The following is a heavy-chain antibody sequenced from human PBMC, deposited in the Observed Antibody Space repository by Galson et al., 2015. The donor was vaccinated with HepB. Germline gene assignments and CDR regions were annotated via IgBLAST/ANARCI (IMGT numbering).Heavy chain of an antibody. V-gene: IGHV3-23*01. J-gene: IGHJ4*02. CDR2: ISGSGGST. Sequence: SLRLSCAASGFTFSSYAMSWVRQAPGKGLEWVSAISGSGGSTYYADSVKGRFTISRDNSKNTLYLQMNGLRAEDTAVYYCAKELSITIFGVASNFDYWGQGTLVTVSS. CDR3: AKELSITIFGVASNFDY. D-gene: IGHD3-3*01. CDR1: GFTFSSYA.